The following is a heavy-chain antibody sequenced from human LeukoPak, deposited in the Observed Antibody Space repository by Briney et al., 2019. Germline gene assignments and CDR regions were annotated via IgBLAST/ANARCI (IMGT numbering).Heavy chain of an antibody. CDR3: ARYSSSGYCSSTSCYGYYYYYMDV. J-gene: IGHJ6*03. Sequence: PGGSLRLSCAASGFTFSTYWMSWVRQAPGKGLEWVANIKQDGSEKYYVDSVKGRFTISRDNAKNSLYLQMNNLRAEDTAVYYCARYSSSGYCSSTSCYGYYYYYMDVWGKGTTVTISS. CDR1: GFTFSTYW. CDR2: IKQDGSEK. D-gene: IGHD2-2*01. V-gene: IGHV3-7*01.